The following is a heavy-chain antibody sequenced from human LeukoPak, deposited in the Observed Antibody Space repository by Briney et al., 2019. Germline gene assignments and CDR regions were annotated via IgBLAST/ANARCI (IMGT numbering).Heavy chain of an antibody. CDR2: ISPYNGNT. CDR1: GYDFTSVG. Sequence: GASVKVSCKASGYDFTSVGITWVRRAPGQGLEWMGWISPYNGNTRYAQKFQGRVAMTTDTSTTTAYMELRGLRFNDTAVYYCARAGPGSGWYFDYWGREPWSPSPQ. J-gene: IGHJ4*02. CDR3: ARAGPGSGWYFDY. V-gene: IGHV1-18*01. D-gene: IGHD6-19*01.